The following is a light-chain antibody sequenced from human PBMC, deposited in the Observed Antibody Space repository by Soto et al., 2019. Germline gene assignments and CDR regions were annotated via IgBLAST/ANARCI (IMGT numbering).Light chain of an antibody. CDR2: WAS. CDR3: QQDYTTPPT. Sequence: DIVMTQSPDSLAVSLGERATINCKSSQSVFFRPNKKNYLAWYQQKPGQTPKMFIYWASTRESGVPDRVSGSGSGTDVTRTISSLQAEDVAVYYCQQDYTTPPTFGQGTELEIK. V-gene: IGKV4-1*01. J-gene: IGKJ2*01. CDR1: QSVFFRPNKKNY.